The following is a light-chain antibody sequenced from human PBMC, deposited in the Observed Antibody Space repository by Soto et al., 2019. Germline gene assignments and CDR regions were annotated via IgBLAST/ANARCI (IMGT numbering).Light chain of an antibody. CDR2: NSS. V-gene: IGKV3-15*01. CDR3: QQYNGWPRT. J-gene: IGKJ1*01. CDR1: QSLTNK. Sequence: EIVMKQSPATLSVFPGERATLSCRASQSLTNKLAWYQQKPGQAPRLLIYNSSTRATGIPARFSGSGSETEFTLTISSLPSEDFAVYFCQQYNGWPRTFGQGTKVDI.